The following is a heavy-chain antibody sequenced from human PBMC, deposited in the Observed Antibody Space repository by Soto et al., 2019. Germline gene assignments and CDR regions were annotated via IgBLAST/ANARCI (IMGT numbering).Heavy chain of an antibody. CDR1: GFTFSSYG. J-gene: IGHJ6*02. V-gene: IGHV3-30*18. D-gene: IGHD2-2*01. CDR2: ISYDGSNK. Sequence: GGSLRLSCAASGFTFSSYGMHWVRQAPGKGLEWVAVISYDGSNKYYADSVKGRFTVSRDNSKNTLYLQMNSLRAEDTAVYYCAKDHHCTSTSCYRYYYYYGMDVWGQGTTVTVSS. CDR3: AKDHHCTSTSCYRYYYYYGMDV.